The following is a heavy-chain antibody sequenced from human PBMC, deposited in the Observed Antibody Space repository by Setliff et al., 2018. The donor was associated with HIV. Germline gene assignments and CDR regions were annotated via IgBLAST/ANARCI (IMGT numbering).Heavy chain of an antibody. CDR1: GVTFSSNNYY. J-gene: IGHJ4*02. Sequence: SETLSLTCAVSGVTFSSNNYYWGWIRQPPGKGLEWIGTVFYSGSTSYSPPLKSRVTISVDTSKNQFSLKLKSVTAADTALYYCARDVMEYFGNYFDYWGQGALVTVSS. V-gene: IGHV4-39*07. CDR3: ARDVMEYFGNYFDY. CDR2: VFYSGST. D-gene: IGHD3-3*01.